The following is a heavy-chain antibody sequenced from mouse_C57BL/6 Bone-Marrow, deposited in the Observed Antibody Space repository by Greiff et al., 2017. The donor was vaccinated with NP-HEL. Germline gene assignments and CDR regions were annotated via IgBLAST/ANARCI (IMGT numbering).Heavy chain of an antibody. CDR3: ARRYRYFDV. V-gene: IGHV5-12*01. CDR1: GFTFSDYY. Sequence: EVQGVESGGGLVQPGGSLKLSCAASGFTFSDYYMYWVRQTPEKRLEWVAYISNGGGSTYYPDTVKGRFTISRDNAKNTLYLQMSRLKSEDTAMYYCARRYRYFDVWGTGTTVTVSS. J-gene: IGHJ1*03. CDR2: ISNGGGST.